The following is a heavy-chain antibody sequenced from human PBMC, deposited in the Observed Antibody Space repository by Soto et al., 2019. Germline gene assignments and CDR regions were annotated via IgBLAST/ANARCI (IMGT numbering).Heavy chain of an antibody. CDR3: VRGEGGYFDH. D-gene: IGHD3-16*01. V-gene: IGHV1-18*01. CDR2: ISAYNGHT. J-gene: IGHJ4*02. Sequence: QVQLVQSGVEVKKPGASVKVSCKAMGYIFTNYGLSWVRQAPGEGPEWLGWISAYNGHTKYAPKVQDGVTLTTDTSATTAYVELRSLRSDDAAVYYCVRGEGGYFDHWGQGTLVLVSS. CDR1: GYIFTNYG.